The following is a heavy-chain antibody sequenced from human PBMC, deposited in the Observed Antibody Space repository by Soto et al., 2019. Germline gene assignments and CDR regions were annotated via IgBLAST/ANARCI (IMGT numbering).Heavy chain of an antibody. CDR3: AREGSYSAYNFAHGIQLWSFDF. J-gene: IGHJ4*02. CDR1: GGSINTFY. Sequence: SETLSLTCTVSGGSINTFYWSWVRQPAGKGLEWIGRIFSSGSTSFNPSLESRVAMSVDTSKNHFALNLSSVTAADMAVYYCAREGSYSAYNFAHGIQLWSFDFWGQGALVTVSS. CDR2: IFSSGST. D-gene: IGHD5-12*01. V-gene: IGHV4-4*07.